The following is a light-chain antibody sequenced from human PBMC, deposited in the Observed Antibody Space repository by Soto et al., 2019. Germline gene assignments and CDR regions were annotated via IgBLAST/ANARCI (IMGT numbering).Light chain of an antibody. CDR3: HSYDSGPSLV. V-gene: IGLV1-40*01. CDR2: GNS. J-gene: IGLJ2*01. CDR1: SSNIGAGYD. Sequence: QSVLTQPPSVSGAPGQTVTISCTGSSSNIGAGYDVPWYQQLPGTAPKLLIYGNSNRPSGVPDRFSGSKSGTSASLAITGLQAEDEADYYCHSYDSGPSLVFGGGTKLTVL.